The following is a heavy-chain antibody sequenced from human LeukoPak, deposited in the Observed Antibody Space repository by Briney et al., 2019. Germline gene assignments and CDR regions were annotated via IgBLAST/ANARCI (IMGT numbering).Heavy chain of an antibody. Sequence: TLSLTCTVSGGSISSGGYYWSWIRQDPGKGLEWIGYIYYRGRPYYNPSRKSRVTITVDTSKNQFSLTLSSVTAADTAVYYCARVYYSSSWLFDYWGQGTLVTVSS. CDR3: ARVYYSSSWLFDY. CDR2: IYYRGRP. J-gene: IGHJ4*02. V-gene: IGHV4-31*03. D-gene: IGHD6-13*01. CDR1: GGSISSGGYY.